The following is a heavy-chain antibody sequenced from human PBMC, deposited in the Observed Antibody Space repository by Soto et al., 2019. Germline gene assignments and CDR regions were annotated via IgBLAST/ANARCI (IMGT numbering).Heavy chain of an antibody. CDR2: IYYSGST. Sequence: SETLSLTCTVSGGSISSSSYYWGWIRQPPGKGLEWIGSIYYSGSTYYNPSLKSRVTISVDTSKNQFSLKLSSVTAADTAVYYCARHGYSYGLGGGFDYWGQGTLVTVSS. J-gene: IGHJ4*02. CDR1: GGSISSSSYY. D-gene: IGHD5-18*01. V-gene: IGHV4-39*01. CDR3: ARHGYSYGLGGGFDY.